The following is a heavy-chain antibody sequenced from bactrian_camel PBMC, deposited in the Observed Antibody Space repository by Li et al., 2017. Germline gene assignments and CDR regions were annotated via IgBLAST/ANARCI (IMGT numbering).Heavy chain of an antibody. CDR3: AADGPRTVAAVTSLNAQVYNY. V-gene: IGHV3S54*01. CDR2: MYTGFGGGNI. J-gene: IGHJ4*01. D-gene: IGHD6*01. Sequence: VQLVESGGGSVQAGGSLRLSCAASGDFYKSSWAMGWFRQAPEKEREGVAAMYTGFGGGNIYYDDSVKGRFTISQDNSKNTLFLQMNSLKSEDSAMYYCAADGPRTVAAVTSLNAQVYNYWGQGTQVTVS. CDR1: GDFYKSSWA.